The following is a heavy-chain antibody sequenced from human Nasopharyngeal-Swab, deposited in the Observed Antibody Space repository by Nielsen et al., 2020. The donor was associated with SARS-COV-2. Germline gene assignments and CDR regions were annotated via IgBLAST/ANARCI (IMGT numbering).Heavy chain of an antibody. CDR2: IWYDGSNK. D-gene: IGHD4-23*01. J-gene: IGHJ4*02. CDR1: GFTFSNYG. Sequence: GESLKISCAASGFTFSNYGMHWVRQAPGKGLEWVAVIWYDGSNKYYADSVKGRFTISRDNSNNTVYLQMNSLRAEDTAVYYCAAAPSGDYGGYWGQGTLVTVSS. V-gene: IGHV3-33*01. CDR3: AAAPSGDYGGY.